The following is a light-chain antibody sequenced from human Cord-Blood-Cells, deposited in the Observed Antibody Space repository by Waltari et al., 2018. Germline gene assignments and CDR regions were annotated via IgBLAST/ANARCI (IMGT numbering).Light chain of an antibody. CDR2: DAS. V-gene: IGKV3-11*01. Sequence: EIVLTQSPATLSLSPGDRATLPCSASQSVSSYLAWYQQKPGQAPRLLIYDASNRATGIPARFSGSGSGTDFTLTISSLEPEDFAVYYCQQRSNWPGYTFGQGTKLEIK. J-gene: IGKJ2*01. CDR3: QQRSNWPGYT. CDR1: QSVSSY.